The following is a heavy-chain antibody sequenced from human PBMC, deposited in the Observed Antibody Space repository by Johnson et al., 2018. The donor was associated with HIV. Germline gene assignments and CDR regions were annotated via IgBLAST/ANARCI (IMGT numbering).Heavy chain of an antibody. V-gene: IGHV3-30-3*01. CDR2: ISYDGSIK. CDR1: GFTFSSSA. J-gene: IGHJ3*02. CDR3: ARNSGNGLVLRGDAFDM. D-gene: IGHD2-8*01. Sequence: QELLVESGGGVVQPGKSLRLSCAASGFTFSSSAMHWVRQAPGQGLQWVALISYDGSIKYFADSVKGRFTISRDNSKNTLHLQMNSLRPEDTAVYYCARNSGNGLVLRGDAFDMWGQGTMVTVSS.